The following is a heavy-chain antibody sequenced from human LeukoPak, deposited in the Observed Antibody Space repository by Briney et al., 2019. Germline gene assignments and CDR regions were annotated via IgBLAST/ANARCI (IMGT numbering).Heavy chain of an antibody. Sequence: ASVKVSCKASGYTFTSYDINWVRQATGQGLEWMGWMNPNSGNTGYAPKFQGRVTMTRNTSISTAYMELSSLRSEDTAVYYCARGNYGSYLYYYYYMDVWGKGTTVTVSS. V-gene: IGHV1-8*01. CDR1: GYTFTSYD. D-gene: IGHD1-26*01. CDR2: MNPNSGNT. CDR3: ARGNYGSYLYYYYYMDV. J-gene: IGHJ6*03.